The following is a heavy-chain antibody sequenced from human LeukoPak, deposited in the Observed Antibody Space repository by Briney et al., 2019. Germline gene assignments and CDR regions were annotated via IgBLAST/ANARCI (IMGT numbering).Heavy chain of an antibody. CDR2: INPNSGGT. CDR3: ARASSYYDSSGY. CDR1: GYTFTGYY. J-gene: IGHJ4*02. D-gene: IGHD3-22*01. V-gene: IGHV1-2*06. Sequence: ASVKVSCKASGYTFTGYYMHWVRQAPGQGLEWMGRINPNSGGTNYAQKFQGRVTMTRDTSISTAYMELSRLRSDDTAVYYCARASSYYDSSGYWGQGTLVTVSS.